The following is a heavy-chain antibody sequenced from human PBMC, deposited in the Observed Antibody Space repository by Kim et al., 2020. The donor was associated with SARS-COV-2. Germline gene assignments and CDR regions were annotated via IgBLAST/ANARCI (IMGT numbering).Heavy chain of an antibody. J-gene: IGHJ2*01. CDR3: ARGRIVGAHNWYFDL. V-gene: IGHV1-18*04. Sequence: ASVKVSCKASGYTFTSYGISWVRQAPGQGLEWMGWISAYNGNTNYAQKLQGRVTMTTDTSTSTAYMELRSLRSDDTAVYYCARGRIVGAHNWYFDLWGRGTLVTVSS. CDR2: ISAYNGNT. CDR1: GYTFTSYG. D-gene: IGHD1-26*01.